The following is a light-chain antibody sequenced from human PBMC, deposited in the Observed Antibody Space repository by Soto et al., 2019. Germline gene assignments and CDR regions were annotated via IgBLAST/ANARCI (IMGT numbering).Light chain of an antibody. CDR2: AAS. CDR1: QNINSH. CDR3: QQSHITTLFT. V-gene: IGKV1-39*01. Sequence: DIQMTQSPSSLSASLGDRVTITCRASQNINSHLNWYQQKPGKAPEVLIYAASRLQSGVPSRFSGSGSGTEFTLTISSLEPEDFATYYCQQSHITTLFTFGKGTKLEIK. J-gene: IGKJ2*01.